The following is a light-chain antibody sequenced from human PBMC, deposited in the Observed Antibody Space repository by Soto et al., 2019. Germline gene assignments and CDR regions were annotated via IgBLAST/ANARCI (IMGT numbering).Light chain of an antibody. CDR2: DAS. Sequence: EIVLTQSPATLSLSPGARATLSCRASESVSSNLAWYQQKPGQAPRLLIYDASNRATGIPARFSGSGSATDFTLTTGSLESGDSAVYYCQQRSNWPLTFGGGTKVDIK. CDR3: QQRSNWPLT. V-gene: IGKV3-11*01. J-gene: IGKJ4*01. CDR1: ESVSSN.